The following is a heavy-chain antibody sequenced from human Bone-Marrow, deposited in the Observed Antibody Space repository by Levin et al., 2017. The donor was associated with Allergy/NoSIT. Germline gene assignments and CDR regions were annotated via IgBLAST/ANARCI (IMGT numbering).Heavy chain of an antibody. CDR1: GGSISSGGFS. CDR2: IYHGGST. V-gene: IGHV4-30-2*01. J-gene: IGHJ3*02. D-gene: IGHD3-22*01. Sequence: SETLSLTCAVSGGSISSGGFSWSWIRQPPGTGLEWIGYIYHGGSTHYNPSLQSRVAISGDPSKNHFSLNLTSVTAADTAVYFCARFDSSGRSVNDAFDIWGRGTMVTVSS. CDR3: ARFDSSGRSVNDAFDI.